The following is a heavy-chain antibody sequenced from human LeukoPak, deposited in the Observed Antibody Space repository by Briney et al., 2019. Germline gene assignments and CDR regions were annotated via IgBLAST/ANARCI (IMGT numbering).Heavy chain of an antibody. J-gene: IGHJ5*02. CDR2: IYPGDSDT. D-gene: IGHD2-2*01. Sequence: GESLKISCKGSGYTFTTYWIGWVRQMPGKGLEWMGTIYPGDSDTRYSPSFQGQVTISAGKSISTAYLQWSSLKASDTAMYYCARQLGSTGFDPWGQGTLVTVSS. V-gene: IGHV5-51*01. CDR1: GYTFTTYW. CDR3: ARQLGSTGFDP.